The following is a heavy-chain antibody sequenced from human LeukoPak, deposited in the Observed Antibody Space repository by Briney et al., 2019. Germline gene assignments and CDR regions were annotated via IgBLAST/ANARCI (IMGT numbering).Heavy chain of an antibody. V-gene: IGHV3-48*04. D-gene: IGHD3-10*01. J-gene: IGHJ2*01. CDR2: LSSGESTV. CDR1: GFTFSSYG. CDR3: ARDSDMYFDL. Sequence: GGSLRLSCAASGFTFSSYGMHWVRQAPGKGLEWVSYLSSGESTVHYAASVQGRFTVARDNAENSLYLQMNSLRAEDTAVYYCARDSDMYFDLWGRGTLVTVSS.